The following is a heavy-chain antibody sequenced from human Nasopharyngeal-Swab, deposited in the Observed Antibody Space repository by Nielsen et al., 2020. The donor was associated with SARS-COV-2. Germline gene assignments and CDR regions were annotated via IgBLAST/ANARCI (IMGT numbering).Heavy chain of an antibody. D-gene: IGHD6-19*01. CDR3: ARDPIAVAGTRYYYYGMDV. J-gene: IGHJ6*02. Sequence: GGSLRLSCAASGFTVSSNYMSWVRQAPGKGLEWVSVIYSGGSTYYADSVKGRFTISRDNSKNTLYLQMNSLRAEDTAVYYCARDPIAVAGTRYYYYGMDVWGQGTTVTVSS. CDR1: GFTVSSNY. V-gene: IGHV3-53*01. CDR2: IYSGGST.